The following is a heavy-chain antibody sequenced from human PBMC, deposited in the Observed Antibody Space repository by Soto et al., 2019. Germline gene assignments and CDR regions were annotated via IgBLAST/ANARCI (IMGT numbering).Heavy chain of an antibody. CDR1: GFPFISYG. J-gene: IGHJ4*02. Sequence: PGGSLRLSCTASGFPFISYGMHWVRQAPGKGLEWVAVIWYDGSNKYYADSVKGRFTISRDNSRNTLYLQMNSLRAEDTAVYYCARGTDYYDSSGLDYWGQGTLVTVSS. D-gene: IGHD3-22*01. CDR3: ARGTDYYDSSGLDY. V-gene: IGHV3-33*01. CDR2: IWYDGSNK.